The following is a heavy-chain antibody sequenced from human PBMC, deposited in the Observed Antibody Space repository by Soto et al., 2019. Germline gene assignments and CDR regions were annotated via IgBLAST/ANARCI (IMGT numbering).Heavy chain of an antibody. CDR3: ASDLRTGPDHQSFDY. CDR2: ITYDGSNK. D-gene: IGHD2-2*01. J-gene: IGHJ4*02. Sequence: QVQLVESGGGVVQPGRSLRLSCAASGFTFSSYAMHWVRQAPGKGLEWVAVITYDGSNKYYADSVKGRFTISRDNSKNTLYLQMNSLRAEDTAVYYCASDLRTGPDHQSFDYWGQGTLVTVSS. V-gene: IGHV3-30-3*01. CDR1: GFTFSSYA.